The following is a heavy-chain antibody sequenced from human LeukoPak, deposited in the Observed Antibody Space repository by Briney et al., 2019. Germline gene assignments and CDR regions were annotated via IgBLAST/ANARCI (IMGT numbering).Heavy chain of an antibody. CDR2: TYYGSKWYN. CDR1: GDSVSSNSVA. CDR3: ARDGTGYGGNSWQFFQH. Sequence: SQTLALTCAISGDSVSSNSVAWYWIRQSPSRGLEWLGRTYYGSKWYNDYALSVKSRITINPDTSKNQFSLQLNSVTPEDTAVYYCARDGTGYGGNSWQFFQHWGQGTLVTVSS. J-gene: IGHJ1*01. D-gene: IGHD4-23*01. V-gene: IGHV6-1*01.